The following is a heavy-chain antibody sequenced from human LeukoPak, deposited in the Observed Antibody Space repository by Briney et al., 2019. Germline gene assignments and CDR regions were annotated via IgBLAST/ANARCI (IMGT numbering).Heavy chain of an antibody. CDR1: GFTFTRSA. Sequence: GGSLRLSCVASGFTFTRSAMHSVRQAPGKGLEWVAFIQYDGDNKYYADSVKGRFTISRDDSQNTLYLQMNSLTVEDTAVYYCAKRWDSTWSYFDLWGQGTPVTVSS. D-gene: IGHD1-26*01. CDR2: IQYDGDNK. V-gene: IGHV3-30*02. CDR3: AKRWDSTWSYFDL. J-gene: IGHJ4*02.